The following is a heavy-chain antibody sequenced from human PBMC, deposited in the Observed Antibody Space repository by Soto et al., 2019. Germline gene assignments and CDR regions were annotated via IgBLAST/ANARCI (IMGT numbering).Heavy chain of an antibody. D-gene: IGHD4-17*01. CDR1: GYSFTSYW. V-gene: IGHV5-51*01. CDR2: IYPGDSDT. Sequence: GESLKISCKGSGYSFTSYWIGWVRQMPGKGLEWMGIIYPGDSDTRYSPSFQGQVTISADKSISTAYLQWSSLKASDTAMYYCARHSYGDLQNEYFQHWGQGTLVTVSS. CDR3: ARHSYGDLQNEYFQH. J-gene: IGHJ1*01.